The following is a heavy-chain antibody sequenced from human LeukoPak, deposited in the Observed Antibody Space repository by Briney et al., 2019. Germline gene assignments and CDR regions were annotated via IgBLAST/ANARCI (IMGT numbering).Heavy chain of an antibody. CDR3: AKVRQQWLVDYFDY. D-gene: IGHD6-19*01. J-gene: IGHJ4*02. CDR1: GFNFRYFW. CDR2: INHDGRET. Sequence: GGSLRLSCLGSGFNFRYFWMSWVRQAPGKGLEWVANINHDGRETYYADSVKGRFIISRDNAKDSLYLQMNSLRAEDTAVYYCAKVRQQWLVDYFDYWGQGTLVTVSS. V-gene: IGHV3-7*03.